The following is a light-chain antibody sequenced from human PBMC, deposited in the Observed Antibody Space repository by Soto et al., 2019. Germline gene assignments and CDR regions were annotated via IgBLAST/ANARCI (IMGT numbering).Light chain of an antibody. Sequence: EIVMTQSPATLSVYPGERATHSCRASQSVSSNLAWYQQKPGQAPRLLIYGASTRATGIPARFSGSGSGTEFTLTISSLQSEDFAVYYCQQYNNWPRTFGGGTKVDI. CDR3: QQYNNWPRT. V-gene: IGKV3-15*01. CDR2: GAS. CDR1: QSVSSN. J-gene: IGKJ4*01.